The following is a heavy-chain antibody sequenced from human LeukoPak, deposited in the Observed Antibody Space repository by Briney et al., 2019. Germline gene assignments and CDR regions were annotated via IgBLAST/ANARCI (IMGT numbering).Heavy chain of an antibody. D-gene: IGHD6-19*01. V-gene: IGHV3-23*01. J-gene: IGHJ4*02. CDR3: AKNRAVAGPPADY. CDR1: GFTFSSYA. Sequence: PGGSLRLSCAASGFTFSSYAMSWVRQAPGKGLEWVSAISGSGGSTHSADSVKGRFTISRDNSKNTLYLQMNSLRAEDTAVYYCAKNRAVAGPPADYWGQGTLVTVSS. CDR2: ISGSGGST.